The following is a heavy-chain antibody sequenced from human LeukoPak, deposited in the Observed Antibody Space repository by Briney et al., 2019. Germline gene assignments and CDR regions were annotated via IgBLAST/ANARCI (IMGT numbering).Heavy chain of an antibody. J-gene: IGHJ4*02. CDR1: GFTFSDYY. V-gene: IGHV3-11*01. D-gene: IGHD3-10*01. Sequence: GGSLRLSCAASGFTFSDYYMSWIRQAPGKGLDWVSYISSSGSTIYYADSVKGRFTISRDNAKNSLYLQMNSLRAEDTAVYYCASTYGSGSSQFDYWGQGTLVTVSS. CDR2: ISSSGSTI. CDR3: ASTYGSGSSQFDY.